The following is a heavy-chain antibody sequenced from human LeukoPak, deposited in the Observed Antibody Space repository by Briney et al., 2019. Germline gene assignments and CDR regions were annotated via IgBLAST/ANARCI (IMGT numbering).Heavy chain of an antibody. CDR2: ISYDGSNK. Sequence: QAGGSLRLSCAASGFTFGSYGMHWVRQAPGKGLEWVAVISYDGSNKYYADSVKGRFTISRDNSKNTLYLQMNSLRAEDTAVYYCARDLGAGGHDDAFDIWGQGTMVTVSS. J-gene: IGHJ3*02. V-gene: IGHV3-30*03. D-gene: IGHD4-23*01. CDR1: GFTFGSYG. CDR3: ARDLGAGGHDDAFDI.